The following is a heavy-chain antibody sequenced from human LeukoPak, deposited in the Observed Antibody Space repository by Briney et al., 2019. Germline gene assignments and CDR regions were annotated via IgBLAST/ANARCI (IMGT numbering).Heavy chain of an antibody. CDR1: GFTFTSYS. CDR2: ISSGSGYI. J-gene: IGHJ4*02. CDR3: ARGYYYDSSGYWAPFDY. Sequence: GGSLRLSWAASGFTFTSYSMNWVRQAPGKGLEWVSSISSGSGYIHYADSLKGRFTISRDNAKNSLYLQMNSLRAEDTAVYYCARGYYYDSSGYWAPFDYWGQGTLVTVSS. V-gene: IGHV3-21*01. D-gene: IGHD3-22*01.